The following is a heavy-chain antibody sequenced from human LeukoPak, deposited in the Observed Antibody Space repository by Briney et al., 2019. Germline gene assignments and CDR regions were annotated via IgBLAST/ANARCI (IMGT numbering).Heavy chain of an antibody. CDR2: VYTSGNT. J-gene: IGHJ4*02. D-gene: IGHD6-13*01. CDR1: GGSITGYY. CDR3: GSSHSSSWYDF. V-gene: IGHV4-4*07. Sequence: SETLSLTCTVSGGSITGYYWIWIRQPAGKGLEWIGRVYTSGNTNYNPSLNSRLTLSADTSKNQFSLKLSSVTAADTAVYFCGSSHSSSWYDFWGQGTLVTVSS.